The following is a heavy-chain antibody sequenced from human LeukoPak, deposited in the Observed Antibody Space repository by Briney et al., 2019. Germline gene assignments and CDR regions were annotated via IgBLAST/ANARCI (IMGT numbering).Heavy chain of an antibody. J-gene: IGHJ3*02. CDR2: IYYSGST. CDR1: GGSVSSGSYY. D-gene: IGHD3-10*01. CDR3: ARDILGSGIINVPYAFDI. Sequence: SEALPLTCTVSGGSVSSGSYYWSWIRQPPGTGLEWIGYIYYSGSTNYNPSLKSRVTISVDTSKNQFSLKLSSVTAADTAVYYCARDILGSGIINVPYAFDIWGQGTMVTVSS. V-gene: IGHV4-61*01.